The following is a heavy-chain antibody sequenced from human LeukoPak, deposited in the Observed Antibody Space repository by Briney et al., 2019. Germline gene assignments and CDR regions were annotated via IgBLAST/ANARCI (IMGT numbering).Heavy chain of an antibody. V-gene: IGHV4-39*01. CDR1: GGSISSSSYY. CDR2: INYGGST. D-gene: IGHD3-22*01. CDR3: VRLGSSGYSDY. J-gene: IGHJ4*02. Sequence: KTSETLSLTCTVSGGSISSSSYYWGSIRQPPGQGPEWIGNINYGGSTYYNPSLTSRVTFSVDASKNQFSLMLSSVTATDTAVYYCVRLGSSGYSDYWGQGTLVTVSS.